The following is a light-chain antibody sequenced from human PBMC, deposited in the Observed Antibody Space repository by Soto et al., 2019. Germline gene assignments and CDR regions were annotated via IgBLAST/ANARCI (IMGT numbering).Light chain of an antibody. CDR2: QVT. CDR3: TSFSSSTSLYV. J-gene: IGLJ1*01. CDR1: TRDIAGYNY. Sequence: QSVVTEPACVSVSPGQSITISCTGTTRDIAGYNYISWYQQLPGKAPKLMIYQVTIRPSGISNRFSGSKSGNTASLTISGLQAEDEADYYCTSFSSSTSLYVFGTGTKVTVL. V-gene: IGLV2-14*01.